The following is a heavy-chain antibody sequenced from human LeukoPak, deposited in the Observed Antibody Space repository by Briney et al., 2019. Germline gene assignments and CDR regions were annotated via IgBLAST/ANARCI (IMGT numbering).Heavy chain of an antibody. Sequence: ASVKVSCKASGYTFTGYYMHWVRQAPGQGLEWMGGIIPIFGTANYAQKFQGRVKITTDESTSTAYMELSSLRSEDTAVYYCARSENGYKGDYWGQGTLVTVSS. CDR3: ARSENGYKGDY. D-gene: IGHD5-24*01. CDR1: GYTFTGYY. J-gene: IGHJ4*02. V-gene: IGHV1-69*05. CDR2: IIPIFGTA.